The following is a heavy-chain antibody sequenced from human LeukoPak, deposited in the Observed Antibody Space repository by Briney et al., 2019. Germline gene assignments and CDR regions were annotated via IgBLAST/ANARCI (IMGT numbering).Heavy chain of an antibody. D-gene: IGHD1-26*01. CDR3: ARHVGMGATSRLNWFDP. CDR2: IYYSGST. Sequence: SETLSLTCTVSGGSISSYYWSWIRQPPGKGLEWIGYIYYSGSTNYNPSLKSRVTISVDTSKNQFSLKLSSVAAADTAVYYCARHVGMGATSRLNWFDPWGQGTLVTVSS. J-gene: IGHJ5*02. CDR1: GGSISSYY. V-gene: IGHV4-59*08.